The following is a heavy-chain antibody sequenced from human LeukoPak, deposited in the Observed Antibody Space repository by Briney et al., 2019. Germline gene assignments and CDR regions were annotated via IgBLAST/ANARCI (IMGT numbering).Heavy chain of an antibody. CDR1: GYTFTSYD. CDR2: MNPNSGNT. V-gene: IGHV1-8*03. D-gene: IGHD3-10*01. Sequence: ASVKVSCKASGYTFTSYDINWVRQATGQGLEWMGWMNPNSGNTGYAQKFQGRVTITADESTSTAYMELSSLRSEDTAVYYCAREGKINWFDPWGQGTLVTVSS. CDR3: AREGKINWFDP. J-gene: IGHJ5*02.